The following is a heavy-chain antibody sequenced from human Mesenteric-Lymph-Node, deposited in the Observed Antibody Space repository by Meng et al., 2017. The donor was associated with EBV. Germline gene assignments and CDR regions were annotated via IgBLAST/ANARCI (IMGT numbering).Heavy chain of an antibody. J-gene: IGHJ2*01. CDR2: TYYRSKWYN. Sequence: QVPLQQSGPGLVTPSXXLSLTXVISGDSVSSSSAAWTWIRQSPSRGLEWLGRTYYRSKWYNDYAVFVKSRITINPDTSKNQFSLQLNSVTPEDTAVYYCARGATSVFDLWGRGTLVTVSS. CDR1: GDSVSSSSAA. CDR3: ARGATSVFDL. V-gene: IGHV6-1*01.